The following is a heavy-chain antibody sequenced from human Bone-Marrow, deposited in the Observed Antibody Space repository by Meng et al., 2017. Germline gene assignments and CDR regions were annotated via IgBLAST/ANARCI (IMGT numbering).Heavy chain of an antibody. CDR3: ATGAAAADH. CDR1: GFTVSSNY. V-gene: IGHV3-53*01. J-gene: IGHJ4*02. D-gene: IGHD6-13*01. Sequence: GGSLRLSCAASGFTVSSNYMSWVRQAPGKGLEWVSVIYSGGSTYYADSVKGRFTISRDDSKNTLYLQMDSLITEDTAVYFCATGAAAADHWGQGTLVTVSS. CDR2: IYSGGST.